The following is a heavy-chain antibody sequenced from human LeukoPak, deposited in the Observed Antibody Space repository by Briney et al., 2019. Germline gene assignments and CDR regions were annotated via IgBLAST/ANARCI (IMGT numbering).Heavy chain of an antibody. CDR3: VRDLDLGGYSSFEY. CDR1: GFTFSSYFW. Sequence: GGSLRLSYAASGFTFSSYFWMHWVRQAPGKGLVWVSRIKSDGSSSTYADSVKGRFTISRDNAKNSLYLQMNTLRAEDTAVYYCVRDLDLGGYSSFEYWGQGTLVTVSS. J-gene: IGHJ4*02. CDR2: IKSDGSSS. V-gene: IGHV3-74*01. D-gene: IGHD4-23*01.